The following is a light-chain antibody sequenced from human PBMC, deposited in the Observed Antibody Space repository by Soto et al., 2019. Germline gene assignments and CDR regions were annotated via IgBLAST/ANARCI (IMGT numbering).Light chain of an antibody. CDR2: DVS. Sequence: QSVMTQPASVSGSPGQSITISCPGTNSDAGGYNYVSWYQQHPGKAPKLLIYDVSSRPSELSNRFSGSKSGNTASLIISGRQAEDEADYDCASYANSITEVFGRGTKVTVL. CDR1: NSDAGGYNY. J-gene: IGLJ1*01. CDR3: ASYANSITEV. V-gene: IGLV2-14*03.